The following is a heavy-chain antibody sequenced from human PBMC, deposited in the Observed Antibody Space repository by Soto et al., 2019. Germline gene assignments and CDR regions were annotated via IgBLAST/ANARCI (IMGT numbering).Heavy chain of an antibody. CDR2: INAGNGNT. J-gene: IGHJ4*02. CDR1: GYTFTNYG. Sequence: ASVNVSCKASGYTFTNYGMHWVRQAPGQRLEWMGWINAGNGNTKYSQKFQGRVTITRDTPASTAYLKLRSVTAADTAVYYCARGMAEEQIFYYFDYWGQGALVTVSS. V-gene: IGHV1-3*01. D-gene: IGHD3-9*01. CDR3: ARGMAEEQIFYYFDY.